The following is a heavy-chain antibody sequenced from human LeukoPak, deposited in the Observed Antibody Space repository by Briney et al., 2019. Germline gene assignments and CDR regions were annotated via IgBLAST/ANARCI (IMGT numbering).Heavy chain of an antibody. Sequence: SETLSLTCAVSGVSVSSGGYSWNWIRQPPGKGLEWIGYIYHSGSTYYNPSLKSRVTISVDRSKNQFSLKLSSVTAADTAVYYCARDQGEMDTAGYYFDYWGQGTLVTVSS. V-gene: IGHV4-30-2*01. D-gene: IGHD5-18*01. J-gene: IGHJ4*02. CDR2: IYHSGST. CDR3: ARDQGEMDTAGYYFDY. CDR1: GVSVSSGGYS.